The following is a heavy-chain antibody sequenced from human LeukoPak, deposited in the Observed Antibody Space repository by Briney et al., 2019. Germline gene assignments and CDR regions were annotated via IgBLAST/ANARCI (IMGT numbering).Heavy chain of an antibody. J-gene: IGHJ5*02. V-gene: IGHV4-61*02. CDR3: ARDRGRMVYAVWFDP. CDR2: IDTSGSA. D-gene: IGHD2-8*01. Sequence: SQTLSLTCTVSGGSISSANYYWSWIRQPAGKGLEWIGRIDTSGSATYNPSLKSRVTISIDTSKNQFSLKLGSVTAADTAVYYCARDRGRMVYAVWFDPWGQGTLVTVSS. CDR1: GGSISSANYY.